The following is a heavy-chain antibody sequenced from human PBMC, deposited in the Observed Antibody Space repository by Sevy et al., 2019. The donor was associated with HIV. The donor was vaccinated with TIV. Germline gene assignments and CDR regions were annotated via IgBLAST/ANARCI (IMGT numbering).Heavy chain of an antibody. D-gene: IGHD5-18*01. Sequence: GSLRLSCAVSGFTFSSYAMHWVRQAPGKGLEWVAGISYDGSNKYYADSVKGRFTISRDNSKNTLYLQMNSLRVDDTAVYYCARDMGYSYGQFDYWGQGTLVTVSS. V-gene: IGHV3-30-3*01. J-gene: IGHJ4*02. CDR3: ARDMGYSYGQFDY. CDR2: ISYDGSNK. CDR1: GFTFSSYA.